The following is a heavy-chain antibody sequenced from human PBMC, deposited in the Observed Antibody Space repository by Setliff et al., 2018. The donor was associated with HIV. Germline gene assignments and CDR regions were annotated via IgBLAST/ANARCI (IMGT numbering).Heavy chain of an antibody. CDR3: ARHRGVRDPSGWYGISWCDP. CDR2: IYSSGTT. Sequence: PSETLSLTCTVSGDSVSTFNYYWGWIRRPPGKGLEWIASIYSSGTTYHSPSLKNRVTVSADRTKNQFSLKLTSVTAADTAIYYCARHRGVRDPSGWYGISWCDPWGQGILVTVSS. J-gene: IGHJ5*02. CDR1: GDSVSTFNYY. V-gene: IGHV4-39*01. D-gene: IGHD6-19*01.